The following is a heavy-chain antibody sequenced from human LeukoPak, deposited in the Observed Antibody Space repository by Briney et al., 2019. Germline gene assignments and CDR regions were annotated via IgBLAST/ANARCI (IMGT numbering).Heavy chain of an antibody. D-gene: IGHD6-19*01. V-gene: IGHV3-74*01. CDR2: INLDGRTT. CDR1: GFTFSTYW. CDR3: ARGIAVAASFDY. J-gene: IGHJ4*02. Sequence: GGSLRLSCAASGFTFSTYWMHWVRQAPGKGLVWVSRINLDGRTTNYADSVEGRFTISRDNAKNTLYLQMTSLRAEDTAVYYCARGIAVAASFDYWGQGTLVTVSS.